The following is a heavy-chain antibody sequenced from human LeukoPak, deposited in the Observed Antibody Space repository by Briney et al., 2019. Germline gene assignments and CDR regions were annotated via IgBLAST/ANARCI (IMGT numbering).Heavy chain of an antibody. CDR3: ARYVTWWDV. V-gene: IGHV3-21*01. CDR1: GFSFSSYA. CDR2: ISGSSTHL. Sequence: GGTLRLSCAASGFSFSSYAMNWVRQAPGKGLEWVSSISGSSTHLYYADSVRGRFTISRDNANNSLFLQMNSLRAEDTAVYYCARYVTWWDVWGKGTTVTISS. D-gene: IGHD2-8*02. J-gene: IGHJ6*04.